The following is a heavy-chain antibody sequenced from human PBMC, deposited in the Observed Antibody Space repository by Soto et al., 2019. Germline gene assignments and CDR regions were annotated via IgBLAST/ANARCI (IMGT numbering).Heavy chain of an antibody. CDR3: ARGVGSGTYYNQYNWFDP. CDR1: GYAFTNYG. D-gene: IGHD3-10*01. CDR2: INTYNGNT. J-gene: IGHJ5*02. V-gene: IGHV1-18*01. Sequence: ASVKVSCKASGYAFTNYGISWVRQAPGQGLEWMGWINTYNGNTNHAQKLQGRVTMTTDTSTSTAYMELRSLRSDDTAVYYCARGVGSGTYYNQYNWFDPWGQGTLVTVSS.